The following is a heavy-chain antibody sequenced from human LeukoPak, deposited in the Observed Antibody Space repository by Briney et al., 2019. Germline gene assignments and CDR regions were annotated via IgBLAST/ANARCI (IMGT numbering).Heavy chain of an antibody. V-gene: IGHV4-59*01. J-gene: IGHJ4*02. Sequence: PSETLSLTCTVSGGSISSYYWSWIRQPPGKGLEWIGYIYYGGSTNYNPSLKSRVTISVDTSKNQFSLKLSSVTAADTAVYYCVVSGWLNYFDYWGQGTLVTVSS. D-gene: IGHD6-19*01. CDR2: IYYGGST. CDR1: GGSISSYY. CDR3: VVSGWLNYFDY.